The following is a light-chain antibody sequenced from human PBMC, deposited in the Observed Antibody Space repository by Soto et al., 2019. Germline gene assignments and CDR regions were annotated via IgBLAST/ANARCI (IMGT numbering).Light chain of an antibody. J-gene: IGLJ1*01. CDR2: EVT. V-gene: IGLV2-14*01. CDR1: SSDIGGYNS. CDR3: TSYTPIVTLGSV. Sequence: QSALTQPASVSGSPGQSITISCTGTSSDIGGYNSVSWYQQHPGRAPRLIIYEVTNRPSGVSNRFSASKSGNTASLTISVLQAEDEADYYCTSYTPIVTLGSVFGTATKVTVL.